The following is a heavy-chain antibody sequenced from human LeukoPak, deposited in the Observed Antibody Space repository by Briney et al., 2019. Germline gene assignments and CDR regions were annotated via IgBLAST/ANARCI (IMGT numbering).Heavy chain of an antibody. J-gene: IGHJ5*02. CDR3: ARGTVPYYCSSTSCYTDWFDP. Sequence: GGSLRLSCAASGFPFSSYSMNWVRQAPGKGLEWVSSISSSSSYIYYADSVKGRFTISRDNAKNSLYLQMNSLRAEDTAVYYCARGTVPYYCSSTSCYTDWFDPWGQGTLVTVSS. D-gene: IGHD2-2*02. CDR1: GFPFSSYS. V-gene: IGHV3-21*01. CDR2: ISSSSSYI.